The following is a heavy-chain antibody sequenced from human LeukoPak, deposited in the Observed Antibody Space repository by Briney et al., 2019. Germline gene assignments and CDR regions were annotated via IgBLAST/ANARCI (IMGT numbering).Heavy chain of an antibody. CDR2: ISGGGGST. D-gene: IGHD2-2*01. Sequence: GGSLRLSCAASGFTFSSYAMSWVRQAPGKGLEWVSAISGGGGSTYYADSVKGRFTISRDNSKNTLYLQMNSLRAEDTAVYYCAKVSIVVVPAATNFDYWGQGTLVTVSS. CDR3: AKVSIVVVPAATNFDY. J-gene: IGHJ4*02. V-gene: IGHV3-23*01. CDR1: GFTFSSYA.